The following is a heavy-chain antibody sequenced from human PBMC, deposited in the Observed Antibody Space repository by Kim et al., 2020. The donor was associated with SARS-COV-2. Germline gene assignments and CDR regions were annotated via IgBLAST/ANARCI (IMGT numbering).Heavy chain of an antibody. J-gene: IGHJ4*02. CDR3: ARVGTAGFGESPPRL. D-gene: IGHD3-10*01. V-gene: IGHV1-2*02. CDR2: INPNSGGT. Sequence: ASVKVSCKASGYTFTGYYMHWVRQAPGQGLEWMGWINPNSGGTNYAQKFQGRVTMTRDTSISTAYMELSRLRSDDTAVYYCARVGTAGFGESPPRLWGQGTLVTVSS. CDR1: GYTFTGYY.